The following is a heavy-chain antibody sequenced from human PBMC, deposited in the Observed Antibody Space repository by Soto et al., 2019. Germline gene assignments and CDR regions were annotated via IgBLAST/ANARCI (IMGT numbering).Heavy chain of an antibody. CDR3: ARDVIGGTTFRGYLAF. J-gene: IGHJ1*01. CDR2: IRYDGSNI. Sequence: PGGARRLSCAASGSILRGCGMHGVRQVPGKGLEWVAVIRYDGSNINYADSVMGRFTISRDNSKNTLYLEMNSLRAEDTAVYYCARDVIGGTTFRGYLAFRGQGTLVPVSS. D-gene: IGHD2-15*01. CDR1: GSILRGCG. V-gene: IGHV3-33*01.